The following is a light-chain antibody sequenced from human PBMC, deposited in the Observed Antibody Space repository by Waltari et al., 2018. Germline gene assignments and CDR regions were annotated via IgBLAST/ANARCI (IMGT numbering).Light chain of an antibody. CDR2: GAS. Sequence: EIVMRQSPATLSVSPGERATLSCRASRPIGSNLAWYQQKPGQAPRLLIYGASARATGIPARFSGSGSGTDFTLTISSLQSEDFAVYYCQQYINWRQTFGPGTKVESK. J-gene: IGKJ1*01. CDR1: RPIGSN. CDR3: QQYINWRQT. V-gene: IGKV3D-15*01.